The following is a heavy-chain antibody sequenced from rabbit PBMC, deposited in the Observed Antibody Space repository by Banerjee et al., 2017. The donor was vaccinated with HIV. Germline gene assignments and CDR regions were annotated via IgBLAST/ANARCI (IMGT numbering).Heavy chain of an antibody. CDR1: GFSFNNKYV. V-gene: IGHV1S45*01. CDR2: IDPVFGGT. J-gene: IGHJ3*01. CDR3: ARDLAGVIGWNFGL. D-gene: IGHD4-1*01. Sequence: QEQLEESGGDLVKPEGSLTLTCTASGFSFNNKYVMCWVRQAPGKGLEWIGYIDPVFGGTYYASWVNGRFTISSHNAQNTLYLQLNSLTAADTATYFCARDLAGVIGWNFGLWGQGTLVTVS.